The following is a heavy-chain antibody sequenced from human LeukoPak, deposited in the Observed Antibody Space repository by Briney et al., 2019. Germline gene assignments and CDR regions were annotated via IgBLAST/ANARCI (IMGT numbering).Heavy chain of an antibody. CDR3: ARDLSSWLQSRGYYFDY. D-gene: IGHD5-24*01. CDR2: INPNSGGT. Sequence: ASVKVSCKASGYTFTGYYMHRVRQAPGQGLEWRGWINPNSGGTNYAQKFQGRVTMTRDTSISTAYMELSRPRSDDTAVYYCARDLSSWLQSRGYYFDYWGQGTLVTVSS. J-gene: IGHJ4*02. V-gene: IGHV1-2*02. CDR1: GYTFTGYY.